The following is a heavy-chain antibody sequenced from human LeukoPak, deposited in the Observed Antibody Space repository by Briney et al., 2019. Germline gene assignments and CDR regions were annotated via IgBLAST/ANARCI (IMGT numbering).Heavy chain of an antibody. J-gene: IGHJ4*02. V-gene: IGHV3-7*01. Sequence: PGGSLRLXCAASGFTFSSDWMKWVRQAPGKGLEWVANMNQDGSEKYYVDSVKGRFTISRDNAKKSLYLQMNSLRAEDTAVYYCATLDYWGQGTLVTVSS. CDR1: GFTFSSDW. CDR3: ATLDY. CDR2: MNQDGSEK.